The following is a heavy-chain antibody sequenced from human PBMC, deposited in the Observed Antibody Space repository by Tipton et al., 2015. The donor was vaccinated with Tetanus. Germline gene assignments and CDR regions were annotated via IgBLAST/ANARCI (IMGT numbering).Heavy chain of an antibody. D-gene: IGHD2-2*03. CDR1: GFTFSSYG. CDR3: ASGYCSSTSCYWVLDY. CDR2: IWYDGSNK. Sequence: SGFTFSSYGMHWVRQAPGKGLEWVAVIWYDGSNKYYADSVKGRFTISRDNSKNTLYLQMNSLRAEDTAVYYCASGYCSSTSCYWVLDYWGQGTLVTVSS. V-gene: IGHV3-33*01. J-gene: IGHJ4*02.